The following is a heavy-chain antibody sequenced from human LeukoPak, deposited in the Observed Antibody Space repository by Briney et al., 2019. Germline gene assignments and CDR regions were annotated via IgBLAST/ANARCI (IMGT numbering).Heavy chain of an antibody. CDR2: ISSSSSTI. CDR3: ARVWGSGSYFLGRLHY. J-gene: IGHJ4*02. D-gene: IGHD3-10*01. Sequence: GGSLRLSCAASGFTFSSYNMNWVRQAPGKGLEWVSYISSSSSTIYYADSVKGRFTISRDNAKNSLYLQMNSLRDEDTAVYYCARVWGSGSYFLGRLHYWGQGTLVTVSS. CDR1: GFTFSSYN. V-gene: IGHV3-48*02.